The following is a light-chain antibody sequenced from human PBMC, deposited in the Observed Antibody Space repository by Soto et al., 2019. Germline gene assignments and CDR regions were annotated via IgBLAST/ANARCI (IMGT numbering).Light chain of an antibody. CDR1: QSVSSN. CDR3: QQRSNWPPWT. V-gene: IGKV3-11*01. CDR2: DAS. J-gene: IGKJ1*01. Sequence: EIGMTLSPATLSVSPGERATLSCRASQSVSSNLAWYQQKPGQAPRLLIYDASNRATGIPARFSGSGSGTDFTLTISSLEPEDFAVYYCQQRSNWPPWTFGQGTKVDIK.